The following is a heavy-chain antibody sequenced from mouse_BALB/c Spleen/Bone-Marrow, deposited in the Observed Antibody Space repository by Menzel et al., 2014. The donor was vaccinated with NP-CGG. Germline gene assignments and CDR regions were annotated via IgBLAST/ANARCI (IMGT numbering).Heavy chain of an antibody. CDR2: IDPYDSET. Sequence: VKLMESGAELVRPGASVKLSCKASGYTFXSYWMNWVKQRPEQGLEWIGRIDPYDSETHYNQKFKDKAILTVDKSSSTAYMQLSSLTSEDSAVYYCARGRDYDVFAYWGQGTLVTVSA. CDR3: ARGRDYDVFAY. D-gene: IGHD2-4*01. CDR1: GYTFXSYW. V-gene: IGHV1-52*01. J-gene: IGHJ3*01.